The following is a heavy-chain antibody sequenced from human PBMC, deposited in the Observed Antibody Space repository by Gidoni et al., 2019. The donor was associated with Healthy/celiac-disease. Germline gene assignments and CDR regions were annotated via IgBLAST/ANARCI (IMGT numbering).Heavy chain of an antibody. J-gene: IGHJ4*02. Sequence: QVQLQQWGAGLLKPSETLSLTGAVYGGSFSGYYWGWIRQPPGKGLEWIGEINPTGSPNYNPSLMSRVTISLDTSKNQFSLNLSSVTAADTAVYYCARGTRAFSPGGLYWGQGALVTVSS. CDR1: GGSFSGYY. V-gene: IGHV4-34*01. CDR2: INPTGSP. CDR3: ARGTRAFSPGGLY. D-gene: IGHD3-16*01.